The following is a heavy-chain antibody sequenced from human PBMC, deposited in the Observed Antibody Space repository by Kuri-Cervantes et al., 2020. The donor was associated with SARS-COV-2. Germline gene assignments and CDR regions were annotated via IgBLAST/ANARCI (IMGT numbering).Heavy chain of an antibody. Sequence: GESLKISCTASGFTFNTYNMKWVRQAPGKGLEWVSGIGPSNTYIYYADSVKGRFIISRNNARKSLFRQMNSLRAEDTTVYWGGRDNCSRASCFSRPLDYWGQGTLVTVSS. J-gene: IGHJ4*02. V-gene: IGHV3-21*01. CDR2: IGPSNTYI. CDR1: GFTFNTYN. D-gene: IGHD2-2*01. CDR3: GRDNCSRASCFSRPLDY.